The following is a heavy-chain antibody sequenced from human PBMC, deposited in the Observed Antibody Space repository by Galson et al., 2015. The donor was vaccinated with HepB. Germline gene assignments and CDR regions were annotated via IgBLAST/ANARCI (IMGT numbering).Heavy chain of an antibody. V-gene: IGHV1-69*05. Sequence: SVKVSCKASGVTFSSYDMSWVRQAPGQGLEWMGWISRIVGTANYAQKFQGRVTITTDQSKSTAYMELSSLRSEDTAVYYCARDYLSSGWSPIHSLDYWGQGTLVTVSS. CDR2: ISRIVGTA. D-gene: IGHD6-19*01. CDR3: ARDYLSSGWSPIHSLDY. CDR1: GVTFSSYD. J-gene: IGHJ4*02.